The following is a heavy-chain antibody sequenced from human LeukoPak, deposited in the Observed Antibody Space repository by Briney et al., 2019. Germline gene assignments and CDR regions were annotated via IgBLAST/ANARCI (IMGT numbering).Heavy chain of an antibody. V-gene: IGHV3-30*03. J-gene: IGHJ4*02. D-gene: IGHD3-22*01. CDR2: ISYDGSNK. Sequence: GRSLRLSCAASGFTFSSYGMHWVRQAPGKGLEWVAVISYDGSNKYYADSVKGRFTISRDNSKNTLYLQMNSLRAEDTAVYYCATWGIVVVQKPSYFDYWGQGTLVTVSS. CDR3: ATWGIVVVQKPSYFDY. CDR1: GFTFSSYG.